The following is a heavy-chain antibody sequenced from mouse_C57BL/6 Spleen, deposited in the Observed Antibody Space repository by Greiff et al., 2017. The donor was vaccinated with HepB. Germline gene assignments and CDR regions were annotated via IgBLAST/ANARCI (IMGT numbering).Heavy chain of an antibody. D-gene: IGHD2-3*01. CDR3: ASGGDGYENAWFAC. J-gene: IGHJ3*01. CDR2: IDPSDSET. Sequence: QVQLQQPGAELVRPGSSVKLSCKASGYTFTSYWMHWVKQRPIQGLEWIGNIDPSDSETHYNQKFKDKATLTVDKSSSTAYMQLSSLTSEDSAVYDCASGGDGYENAWFACGGQGTLVTV. CDR1: GYTFTSYW. V-gene: IGHV1-52*01.